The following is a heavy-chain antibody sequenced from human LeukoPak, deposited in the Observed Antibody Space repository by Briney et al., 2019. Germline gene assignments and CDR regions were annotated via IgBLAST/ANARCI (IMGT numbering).Heavy chain of an antibody. CDR3: ARDTAVAGTWWYFDL. Sequence: SETLSLTCTVSGGSISSGSYYWSWIRQPAGKGLEWIVRIYTSGSTNYNPSLKSRVTISVDTSKNQFSLKLSSVTAADTAVYYCARDTAVAGTWWYFDLWGRGTLVTVSS. CDR1: GGSISSGSYY. J-gene: IGHJ2*01. D-gene: IGHD6-19*01. V-gene: IGHV4-61*02. CDR2: IYTSGST.